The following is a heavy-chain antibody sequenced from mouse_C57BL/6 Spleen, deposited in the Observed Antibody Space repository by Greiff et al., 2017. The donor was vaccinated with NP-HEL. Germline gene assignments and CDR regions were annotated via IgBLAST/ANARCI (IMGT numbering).Heavy chain of an antibody. Sequence: EVMLVESGGGLVQPGGSLKLSCAASGFTFSDYYMYWVRQTPEKRLEWVAYISNGGGSTYYPDTVKGRFTISRDNAKNTLYLQMSRLKSEDTAMYYCERHTAYGNYWYFDVWGTGTTVTVSS. J-gene: IGHJ1*03. CDR3: ERHTAYGNYWYFDV. CDR2: ISNGGGST. V-gene: IGHV5-12*01. D-gene: IGHD2-10*02. CDR1: GFTFSDYY.